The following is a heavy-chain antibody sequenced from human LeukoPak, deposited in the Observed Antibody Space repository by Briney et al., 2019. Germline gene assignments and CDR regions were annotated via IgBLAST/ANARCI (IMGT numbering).Heavy chain of an antibody. Sequence: PSQTLSLTXTVSGDSISIGSYYWSWLRQPAGKGLEWIEHMNTTGSTKYNPSLKSRVTISVDTSNNQFSLKVSSVTAADTAVYYCARDWDYWGQGTLVTVSS. CDR3: ARDWDY. J-gene: IGHJ4*02. V-gene: IGHV4-61*09. CDR2: MNTTGST. CDR1: GDSISIGSYY.